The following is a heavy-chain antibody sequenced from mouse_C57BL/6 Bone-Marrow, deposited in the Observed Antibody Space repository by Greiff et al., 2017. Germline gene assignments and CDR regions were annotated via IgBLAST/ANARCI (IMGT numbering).Heavy chain of an antibody. CDR1: AYTFTSYW. CDR2: IDPSDSYT. D-gene: IGHD1-1*01. CDR3: ANHYVRGFHV. J-gene: IGHJ1*03. V-gene: IGHV1-50*01. Sequence: VQLQQPGAELVKPGASVKLSCQASAYTFTSYWMQWVTQRPGQGLEWIGEIDPSDSYTNYNQKFKGKATLTVDTSSSTAYMQLSSLASEDSVYYYCANHYVRGFHVRGTGTTGTAS.